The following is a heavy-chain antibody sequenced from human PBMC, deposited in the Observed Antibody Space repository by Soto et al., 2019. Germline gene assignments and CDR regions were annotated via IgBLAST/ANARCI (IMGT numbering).Heavy chain of an antibody. CDR3: ARGPTGWYGYDY. V-gene: IGHV3-74*01. Sequence: EVQLVESGGGLVQPGGPLTLSCAASGFTFSSSWMHWVRQAPGKGLVWVSRINSDESRTNYADSVKGRFTISRDNAKNTLYLQMNSLSAEDTALYYCARGPTGWYGYDYWGQGTLVTVSS. CDR1: GFTFSSSW. CDR2: INSDESRT. J-gene: IGHJ4*02. D-gene: IGHD6-19*01.